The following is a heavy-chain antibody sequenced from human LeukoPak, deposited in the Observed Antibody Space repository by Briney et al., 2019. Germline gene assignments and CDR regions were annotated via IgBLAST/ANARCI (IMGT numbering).Heavy chain of an antibody. CDR2: INHSGST. Sequence: PSETLSLTCAVYGGSFSGCYWSWIRQPPGKGLEWIGEINHSGSTNYNPSLKSRVTISVDTSKNQFSLKLSSVTAADTAVYYCARGFHGMDVWGKGTTVTVSS. CDR3: ARGFHGMDV. J-gene: IGHJ6*04. V-gene: IGHV4-34*01. CDR1: GGSFSGCY.